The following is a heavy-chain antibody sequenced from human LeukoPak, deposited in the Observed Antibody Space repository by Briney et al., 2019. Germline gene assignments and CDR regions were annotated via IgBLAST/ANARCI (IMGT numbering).Heavy chain of an antibody. J-gene: IGHJ6*03. V-gene: IGHV4-59*01. CDR1: GGSLNSYY. Sequence: SETLSLTCSVSGGSLNSYYWSWLRQPPGKGLEWIGDIYYSGSTNYNPSLKSRVTISVDTSKNQFSLKLSSVTPADTAVYYCAGTQTGRFWSGRYGDYYYMDVWGKGTTVTVSS. D-gene: IGHD3-3*01. CDR3: AGTQTGRFWSGRYGDYYYMDV. CDR2: IYYSGST.